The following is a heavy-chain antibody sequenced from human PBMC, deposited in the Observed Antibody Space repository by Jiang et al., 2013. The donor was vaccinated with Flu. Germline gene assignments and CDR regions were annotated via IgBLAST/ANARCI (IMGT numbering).Heavy chain of an antibody. CDR3: ARYRITMSLSLVDAFDI. CDR2: IYHSGST. V-gene: IGHV4-38-2*01. CDR1: GYSISSGYY. D-gene: IGHD3-22*01. Sequence: SGSGLVKPSETLSLTCAVSGYSISSGYYWGWIRQPPGKGLEWIGSIYHSGSTYYNPSLKSRVTISVDTSKNQFSLKLSSVTAADTAVYYCARYRITMSLSLVDAFDIWGQGTMVTVSS. J-gene: IGHJ3*02.